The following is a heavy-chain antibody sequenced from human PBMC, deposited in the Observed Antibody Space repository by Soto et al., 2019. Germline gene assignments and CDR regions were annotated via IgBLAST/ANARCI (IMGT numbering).Heavy chain of an antibody. Sequence: EVHLLESGGGLVHPGESLRLSCGASGFTFSTCVMTWVRQAPGKGLEWVSCLTGSGTGTHYADSVKGRFTISRDNSKNTMYLQMNNLRVEDTGVYYCAKGLINGRWYAEDWGQGTLVTVSS. V-gene: IGHV3-23*01. CDR2: LTGSGTGT. CDR1: GFTFSTCV. CDR3: AKGLINGRWYAED. D-gene: IGHD6-13*01. J-gene: IGHJ4*02.